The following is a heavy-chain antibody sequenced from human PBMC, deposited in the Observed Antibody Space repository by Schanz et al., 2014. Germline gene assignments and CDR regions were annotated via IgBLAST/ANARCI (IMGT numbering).Heavy chain of an antibody. CDR2: IYGGST. CDR3: ARTTNPFNFDSWPYLDY. Sequence: EVQLLESGGGLVQPGGSLRLSCAASGFSFSDYWMDWVRQAPGKGLEWVSFIYGGSTYYTDSVKGRFTISRDNSKNTLYLQMNSLRAEDTAVYYCARTTNPFNFDSWPYLDYWGQGTLVTVSS. CDR1: GFSFSDYW. V-gene: IGHV3-66*01. D-gene: IGHD3-9*01. J-gene: IGHJ4*02.